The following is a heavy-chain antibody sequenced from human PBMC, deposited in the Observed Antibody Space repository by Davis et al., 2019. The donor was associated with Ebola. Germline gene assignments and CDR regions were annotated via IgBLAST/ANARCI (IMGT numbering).Heavy chain of an antibody. CDR1: GFTFSSYG. V-gene: IGHV3-33*08. CDR2: IWYDGSNK. D-gene: IGHD2-2*01. J-gene: IGHJ6*02. Sequence: PGGSLRLSCAASGFTFSSYGMHWVRQAPGKGLEWVAVIWYDGSNKYYADSVKGRFTISRDNSKNTLYLQMNSLRAEDTAVYYCARGDCSSTSCYVIGMDVWGQGTTVTVSS. CDR3: ARGDCSSTSCYVIGMDV.